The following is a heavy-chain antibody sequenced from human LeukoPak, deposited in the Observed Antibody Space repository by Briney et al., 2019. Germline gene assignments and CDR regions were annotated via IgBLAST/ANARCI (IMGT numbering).Heavy chain of an antibody. Sequence: ASVKVSCKASGYTFTRYYMHWVRQAPGQGLEWMGIINPRGGSTPYAQKFQGRVTMTRDTSTSTVYMELSSLRSEDTAVYYCAKATRAIGGYGFLDTFDLWGQGTMVTVPS. D-gene: IGHD5-12*01. J-gene: IGHJ3*01. CDR1: GYTFTRYY. CDR3: AKATRAIGGYGFLDTFDL. CDR2: INPRGGST. V-gene: IGHV1-46*01.